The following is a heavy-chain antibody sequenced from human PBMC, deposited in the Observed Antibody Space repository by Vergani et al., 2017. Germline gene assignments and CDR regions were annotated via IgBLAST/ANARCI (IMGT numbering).Heavy chain of an antibody. D-gene: IGHD1-26*01. CDR2: ISGYNGNT. Sequence: QVQLVQSGAEVKKPGASVKVSCKASGYTFITYGITWVRQAPGQGLEWMGWISGYNGNTNYAQKLQGRVTMTTDTTTSTAYMELRSLRSDDTAVYYCARSKYSGSYFYFDYWGQGTLVTVSS. CDR1: GYTFITYG. CDR3: ARSKYSGSYFYFDY. J-gene: IGHJ4*02. V-gene: IGHV1-18*04.